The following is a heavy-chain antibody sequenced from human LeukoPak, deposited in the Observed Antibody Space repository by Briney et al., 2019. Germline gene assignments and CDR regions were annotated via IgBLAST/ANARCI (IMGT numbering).Heavy chain of an antibody. J-gene: IGHJ4*02. D-gene: IGHD2-8*02. CDR2: ITSSGSTI. Sequence: GGSLRLSCAASGFTFSDYYMSWIRQAPGKGLEWVSCITSSGSTIYYADSVKGRFTISRDNSKNTLYLQMNSLRAEDTAVYYCASEEYWRAGRGFDYWGQGTLVTVSS. CDR1: GFTFSDYY. V-gene: IGHV3-11*04. CDR3: ASEEYWRAGRGFDY.